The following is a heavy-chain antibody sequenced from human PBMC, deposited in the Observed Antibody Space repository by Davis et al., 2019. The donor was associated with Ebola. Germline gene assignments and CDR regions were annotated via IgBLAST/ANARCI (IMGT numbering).Heavy chain of an antibody. CDR2: IDPSDSYT. J-gene: IGHJ4*02. Sequence: GESLKISCQGSGYSFTTSWITWLRQMPGKGLEWMGRIDPSDSYTNYNPSFEGHVSMSADKSISTVYLQWSSLKASDTAIYYCATGGGYCSSTSCYRIWGQGTLVTVSS. D-gene: IGHD2-2*01. CDR3: ATGGGYCSSTSCYRI. CDR1: GYSFTTSW. V-gene: IGHV5-10-1*01.